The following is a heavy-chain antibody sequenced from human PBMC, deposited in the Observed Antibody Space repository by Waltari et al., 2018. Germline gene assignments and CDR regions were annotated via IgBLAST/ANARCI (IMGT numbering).Heavy chain of an antibody. D-gene: IGHD3-10*01. J-gene: IGHJ4*02. CDR1: GGSFSSHY. Sequence: QVQLQESGPGLVKPSETLSLTCNVSGGSFSSHYWSWIRQPPGKGLEWIGYIDDSGSTSYTPAPRGRATISVDTSARQFSRKLRSATAADTAVYYCARDHYYGSGSYYGFDYWGQGKLVTVSS. V-gene: IGHV4-59*11. CDR3: ARDHYYGSGSYYGFDY. CDR2: IDDSGST.